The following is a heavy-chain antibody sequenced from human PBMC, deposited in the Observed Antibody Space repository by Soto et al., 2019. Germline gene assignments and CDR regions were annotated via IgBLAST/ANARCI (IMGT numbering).Heavy chain of an antibody. Sequence: GGSLRLSCAASGFTFSSYAMSWVRQAPGKGLEWVSAISGSGGSTYYADSVKGRFTISRDNSKNTLYLQMNSLRAEDTAVYYCAKAVRGLGELSSYYFDYWGQGTLVTVSS. J-gene: IGHJ4*02. CDR1: GFTFSSYA. D-gene: IGHD3-16*02. V-gene: IGHV3-23*01. CDR3: AKAVRGLGELSSYYFDY. CDR2: ISGSGGST.